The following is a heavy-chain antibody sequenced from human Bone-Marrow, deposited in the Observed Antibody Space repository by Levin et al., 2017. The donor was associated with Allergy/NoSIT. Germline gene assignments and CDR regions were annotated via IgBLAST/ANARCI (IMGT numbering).Heavy chain of an antibody. J-gene: IGHJ3*01. CDR1: GFLFSDYY. CDR3: ARDLGIGYIDAFDV. V-gene: IGHV3-11*06. CDR2: ITKNSTFT. Sequence: GGSLRLSCAASGFLFSDYYMSWIRQAPGKGLEWLSDITKNSTFTNYADSVKGRFTISRDNAKSSLFLQMDSLTVEDTAVYFCARDLGIGYIDAFDVWGPGTMVTVSS. D-gene: IGHD2-2*02.